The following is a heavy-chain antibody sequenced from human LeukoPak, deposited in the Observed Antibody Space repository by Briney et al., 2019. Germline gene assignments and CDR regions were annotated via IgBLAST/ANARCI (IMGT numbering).Heavy chain of an antibody. V-gene: IGHV4-61*02. D-gene: IGHD3-22*01. CDR2: IYTSGST. CDR3: ARGGPAASYDSSGYFHYYYYMDV. CDR1: GGSISSGSYY. Sequence: PSETLSLTCTVSGGSISSGSYYWSWIRQPAGKGLEWIGRIYTSGSTNYNPSLKSRVTISVDTSKNQFSLKLSSVTAADTAVYYCARGGPAASYDSSGYFHYYYYMDVWGKGTTVTVSS. J-gene: IGHJ6*03.